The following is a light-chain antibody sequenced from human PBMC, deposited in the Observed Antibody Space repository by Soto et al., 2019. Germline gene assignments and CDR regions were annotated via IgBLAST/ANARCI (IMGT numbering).Light chain of an antibody. V-gene: IGLV2-8*01. J-gene: IGLJ2*01. CDR3: SSYAGSNTPVL. CDR1: SSDVGGYNY. CDR2: EVS. Sequence: QAVVTQPPSASGSPGQSVTISCTGTSSDVGGYNYVSWYQQHPGKAPKLMIYEVSKRPSGVPDRFSGSKSGNTASLTVSGLQAEDEADYYCSSYAGSNTPVLFGGGTKLTVL.